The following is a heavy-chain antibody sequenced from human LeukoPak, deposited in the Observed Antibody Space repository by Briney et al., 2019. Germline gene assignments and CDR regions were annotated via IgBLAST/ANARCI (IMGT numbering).Heavy chain of an antibody. J-gene: IGHJ5*02. CDR2: ISSSSSYI. V-gene: IGHV3-21*01. Sequence: GSLRLSCAASGFTFSSYSMNWVRQAPGKGLEWVSSISSSSSYIYYADSVKGRFTISRDNAKNSLYLQMNSLRAEDTAVYYCAREVVVVPAKRFDPWGQGTLVTVSS. D-gene: IGHD2-2*01. CDR1: GFTFSSYS. CDR3: AREVVVVPAKRFDP.